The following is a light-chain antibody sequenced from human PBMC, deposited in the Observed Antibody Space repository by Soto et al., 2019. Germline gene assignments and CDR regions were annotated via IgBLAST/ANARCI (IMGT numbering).Light chain of an antibody. Sequence: EIVMTQSPATLSVSPGERATLSCRASQIVSSDLAWYQQKPGQAPRLLIYGASTRATGIPARFSGSGSGTEFTLTISSLQSEDSAGYYCQQYNNWPGTFGGGTKVEIK. J-gene: IGKJ4*01. CDR2: GAS. CDR3: QQYNNWPGT. CDR1: QIVSSD. V-gene: IGKV3-15*01.